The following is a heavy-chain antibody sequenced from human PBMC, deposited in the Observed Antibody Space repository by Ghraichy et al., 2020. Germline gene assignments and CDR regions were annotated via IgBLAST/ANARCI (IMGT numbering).Heavy chain of an antibody. CDR3: ARGVVMQWLVQPHSFDY. CDR2: ISSSSSYI. Sequence: GGSLRLSCAASGFTFSSYSMNWVRQAPGKGLEWVSSISSSSSYIYYADSVKGRFTISRDNAKNSLYLQMNSLRAEDTAVYYCARGVVMQWLVQPHSFDYWGQGTLVTVSS. V-gene: IGHV3-21*01. J-gene: IGHJ4*02. D-gene: IGHD6-19*01. CDR1: GFTFSSYS.